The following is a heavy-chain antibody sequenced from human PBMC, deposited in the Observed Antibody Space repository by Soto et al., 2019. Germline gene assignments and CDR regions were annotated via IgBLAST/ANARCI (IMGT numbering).Heavy chain of an antibody. D-gene: IGHD3-22*01. V-gene: IGHV5-51*01. Sequence: GESLKISCKGSGYSFTSYWIGWVRQMPGKGLEWMGIIYPGDSDTRYSPSFQGQVTISADKSISTAYLQWSSLKASDTAMYYCARPDATGKYYYDSSGYWFDPWGQGTLVTVSS. CDR3: ARPDATGKYYYDSSGYWFDP. CDR1: GYSFTSYW. CDR2: IYPGDSDT. J-gene: IGHJ5*02.